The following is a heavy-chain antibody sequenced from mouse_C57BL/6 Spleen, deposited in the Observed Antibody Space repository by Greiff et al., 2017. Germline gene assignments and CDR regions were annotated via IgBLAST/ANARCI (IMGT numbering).Heavy chain of an antibody. CDR2: IDPEDGET. Sequence: VQLQQSGAELVKPGASVKLSCTASGFNIKDYYMHWVKPRPEQGLEWIGRIDPEDGETKYAPKFQGKATITADTSANTAYLQLSSLTSEDTAVYYCASPDYDGSSDFDYWGQGTTLTVSS. D-gene: IGHD1-1*01. J-gene: IGHJ2*01. CDR3: ASPDYDGSSDFDY. V-gene: IGHV14-2*01. CDR1: GFNIKDYY.